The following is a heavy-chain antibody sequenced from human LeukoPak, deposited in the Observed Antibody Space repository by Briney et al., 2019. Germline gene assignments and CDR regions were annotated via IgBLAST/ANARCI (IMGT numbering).Heavy chain of an antibody. CDR3: ARDRLDLYYDFWSGYYTDY. V-gene: IGHV3-21*01. D-gene: IGHD3-3*01. Sequence: GGSLRLSCAASGFTFSSYSMNWVRQAPGKGLEWVSSISSSSSYIYYADSVKGRFTISRDSAKNSLYLQMNSLRAEDTAVYYCARDRLDLYYDFWSGYYTDYWGQGTLVTVSS. CDR1: GFTFSSYS. CDR2: ISSSSSYI. J-gene: IGHJ4*02.